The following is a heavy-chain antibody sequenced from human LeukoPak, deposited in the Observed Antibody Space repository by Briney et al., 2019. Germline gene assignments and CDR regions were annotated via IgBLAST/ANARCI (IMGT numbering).Heavy chain of an antibody. V-gene: IGHV1-69*04. CDR1: RGTFSSYA. CDR2: IIPVLGIA. CDR3: ARDVKRITIFGVVKPAYYYYGMDV. Sequence: SVKVSCKASRGTFSSYAISWVRQAPGQGLEWMGRIIPVLGIANYAQKFQGRVTITADKSTSTAYMELSSLRSEDTAVYYCARDVKRITIFGVVKPAYYYYGMDVWGQGTTVTVSS. D-gene: IGHD3-3*01. J-gene: IGHJ6*02.